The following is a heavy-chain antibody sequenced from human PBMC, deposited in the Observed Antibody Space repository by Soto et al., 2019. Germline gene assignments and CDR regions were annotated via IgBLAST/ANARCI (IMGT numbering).Heavy chain of an antibody. V-gene: IGHV3-30-3*01. CDR3: ASDRLDVVLPAAILAY. J-gene: IGHJ4*02. CDR1: GFTFSSYA. Sequence: QVQLVESGGGVVQPGRSLRLSCAASGFTFSSYAMHWVRQAPGKGLEWVAVISYDGSNKYYADSVKGRFTISRDNSKNTLYLQMNSLRVEDTAPYDCASDRLDVVLPAAILAYWGQGSLVTVS. D-gene: IGHD2-2*02. CDR2: ISYDGSNK.